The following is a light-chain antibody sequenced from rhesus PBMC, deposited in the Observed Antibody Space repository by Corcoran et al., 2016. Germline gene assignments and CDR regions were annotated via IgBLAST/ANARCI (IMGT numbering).Light chain of an antibody. Sequence: QSVLTQPPSMSEAARKSVTISCSGGSSNIGSNSVSWYQQVPGTAPKLLIYYNDRRASGVSDRFSGSKSGTSASLVISGLRTEDEADYYCSVWDHDLTGPGFGSGTRLTVL. J-gene: IGLJ6*01. CDR2: YND. CDR3: SVWDHDLTGPG. V-gene: IGLV1-60*01. CDR1: SSNIGSNS.